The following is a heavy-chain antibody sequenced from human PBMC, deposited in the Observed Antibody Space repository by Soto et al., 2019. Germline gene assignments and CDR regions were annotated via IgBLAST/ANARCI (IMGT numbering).Heavy chain of an antibody. CDR1: GFTFSTYG. CDR2: IGSNGVST. Sequence: EVQLLDSGGGLVQPGGSLRLSCAASGFTFSTYGMSWVRQAPGKGLEWVSSIGSNGVSTYYADSVKGRFAISRDNSKSTQYLQMNSLRAEDTAVYYCAKIITAAGTDYWGQGTLVTVSS. J-gene: IGHJ4*02. D-gene: IGHD6-13*01. CDR3: AKIITAAGTDY. V-gene: IGHV3-23*01.